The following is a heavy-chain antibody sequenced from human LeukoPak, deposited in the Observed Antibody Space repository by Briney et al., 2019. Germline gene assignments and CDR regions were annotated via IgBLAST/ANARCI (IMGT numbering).Heavy chain of an antibody. D-gene: IGHD2-2*01. CDR3: ARHSFTIFDY. CDR1: GGSISSYY. Sequence: SETLSLTCTVSGGSISSYYWGWIRQPPGKGLEWIGSIYYSGSTYYNPSLKSRVTISVDTSKNQFSLKLSSVTAADTAVYYCARHSFTIFDYWGQGTLVTVSS. V-gene: IGHV4-39*01. CDR2: IYYSGST. J-gene: IGHJ4*02.